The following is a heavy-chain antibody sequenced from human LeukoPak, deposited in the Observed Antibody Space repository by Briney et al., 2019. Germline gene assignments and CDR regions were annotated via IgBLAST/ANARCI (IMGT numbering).Heavy chain of an antibody. Sequence: GGSLRLSCAASAFTVSTTYMSWVRQAPGQGLEWVSVIYSGGSTYYADSVKGRFTISRDNSKNTLYLQMNSLRAEDTAVYYCASSSFRGSSIDYWGQGTLVTVSS. CDR3: ASSSFRGSSIDY. CDR1: AFTVSTTY. V-gene: IGHV3-53*01. J-gene: IGHJ4*02. CDR2: IYSGGST. D-gene: IGHD6-6*01.